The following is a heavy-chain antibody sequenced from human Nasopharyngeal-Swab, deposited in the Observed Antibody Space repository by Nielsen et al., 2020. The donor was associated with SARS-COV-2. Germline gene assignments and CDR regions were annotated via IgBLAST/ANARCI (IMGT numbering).Heavy chain of an antibody. CDR3: TTDAPLSFYLYYFDY. J-gene: IGHJ4*02. Sequence: GESLKISCAASGFTVSSNYMSWVRQASGKGLEWVGRIRSKANSYATAYAASVKGRFTISRDDSKNTLYLQMNSLKTEDTAVYYCTTDAPLSFYLYYFDYWGQGTLVTVSS. CDR2: IRSKANSYAT. V-gene: IGHV3-73*01. D-gene: IGHD2-15*01. CDR1: GFTVSSNY.